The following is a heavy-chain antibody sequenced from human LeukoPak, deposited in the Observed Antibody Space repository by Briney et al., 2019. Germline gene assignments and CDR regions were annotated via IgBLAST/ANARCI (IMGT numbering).Heavy chain of an antibody. CDR3: ARVWLGELSHFDY. D-gene: IGHD3-16*02. Sequence: GASVKVSCKASGGTFSSYAISWVRQAPGQGLEWMGWISAYNGNTNYAQKLQGRVTMTTDTSTSTAYMELRSLRSDDTAVYYCARVWLGELSHFDYWGQGTLVTVSS. V-gene: IGHV1-18*01. J-gene: IGHJ4*02. CDR2: ISAYNGNT. CDR1: GGTFSSYA.